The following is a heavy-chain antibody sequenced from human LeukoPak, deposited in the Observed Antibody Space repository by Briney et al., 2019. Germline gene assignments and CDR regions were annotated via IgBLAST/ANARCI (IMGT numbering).Heavy chain of an antibody. CDR2: INPNSGGT. D-gene: IGHD3-10*01. CDR1: GYTFSGYY. J-gene: IGHJ4*02. CDR3: ASGDRVTMLRGGNIGYFAY. Sequence: ASVKVSCKASGYTFSGYYMHWVRQAPGQGLEWMGWINPNSGGTDYAQKFQGRVTMTRDTSISTAYMELSRLRSDDTAVYYCASGDRVTMLRGGNIGYFAYWGQGTLVAVSS. V-gene: IGHV1-2*02.